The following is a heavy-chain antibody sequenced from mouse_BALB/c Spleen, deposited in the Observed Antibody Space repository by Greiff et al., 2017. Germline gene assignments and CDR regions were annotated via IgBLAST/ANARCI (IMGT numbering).Heavy chain of an antibody. J-gene: IGHJ3*01. CDR3: ARSDYYRYDGFAY. Sequence: VQLKESGGGLVQPGGSRKLSCAASGFTFSSFGMHWVRQAPEKGLEWVAYISSGSSTIYYADTVKGRFTISRDNPKNTLFLQMTSLRSEDTAMYYCARSDYYRYDGFAYWGQGTLVTVSA. D-gene: IGHD2-14*01. CDR1: GFTFSSFG. V-gene: IGHV5-17*02. CDR2: ISSGSSTI.